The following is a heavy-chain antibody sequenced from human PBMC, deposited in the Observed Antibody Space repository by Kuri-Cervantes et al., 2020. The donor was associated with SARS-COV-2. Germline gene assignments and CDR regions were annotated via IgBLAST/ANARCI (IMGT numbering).Heavy chain of an antibody. J-gene: IGHJ4*02. Sequence: ASVKVSCKASGYTFTGYYMHWVRQAPGQGLEWMGWINPNSGGTNYAQKFQGRVTMTEDTSTDTAYTELSSLRSEDTAVYYCATDQLRNPGYWGQGTLVTVSS. CDR3: ATDQLRNPGY. CDR1: GYTFTGYY. CDR2: INPNSGGT. V-gene: IGHV1-2*02. D-gene: IGHD1-14*01.